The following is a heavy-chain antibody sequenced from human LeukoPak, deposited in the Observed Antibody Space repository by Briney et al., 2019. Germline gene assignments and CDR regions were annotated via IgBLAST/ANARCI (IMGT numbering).Heavy chain of an antibody. D-gene: IGHD2-21*02. J-gene: IGHJ5*02. CDR1: GGSISSGDYY. Sequence: KSSQTLSLTCTVSGGSISSGDYYWSWIRQPPGKGLEWIGYIYYSGSTYYNPSLKSRVTIHVDTSKDQFSLKLSSVTAADTAVYYCARLETSVTEHNWFDPWGQGTLVTVSS. V-gene: IGHV4-30-4*08. CDR3: ARLETSVTEHNWFDP. CDR2: IYYSGST.